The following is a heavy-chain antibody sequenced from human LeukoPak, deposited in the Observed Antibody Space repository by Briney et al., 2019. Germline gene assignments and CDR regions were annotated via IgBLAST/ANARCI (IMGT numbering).Heavy chain of an antibody. V-gene: IGHV3-74*01. Sequence: PGGSLRLSCAASGFTFSSYAMSWVRQAPGKGLVWVSRINSDGSSTSYADSVKGRFTTSRDNAKNTLYLQMNSLRAEDTAVYYCARVAYCGGDCYSFDYWGQGTLVTVSS. CDR1: GFTFSSYA. J-gene: IGHJ4*02. CDR2: INSDGSST. CDR3: ARVAYCGGDCYSFDY. D-gene: IGHD2-21*02.